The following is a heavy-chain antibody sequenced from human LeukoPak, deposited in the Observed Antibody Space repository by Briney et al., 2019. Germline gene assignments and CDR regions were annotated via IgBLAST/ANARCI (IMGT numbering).Heavy chain of an antibody. Sequence: SETLSLTCAVYGGSFSGYYWSWIRQPPGKGLEWIGEINHSGSTNYNPSLKSRVSLSVDTSKMQFSLKLSSVTAADTAVYYCASMTTVMSDWGQGTLVTVSS. V-gene: IGHV4-34*01. CDR2: INHSGST. CDR3: ASMTTVMSD. CDR1: GGSFSGYY. D-gene: IGHD4-17*01. J-gene: IGHJ4*02.